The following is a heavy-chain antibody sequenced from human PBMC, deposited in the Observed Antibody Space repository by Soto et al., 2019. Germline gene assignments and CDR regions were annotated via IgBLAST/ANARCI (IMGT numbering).Heavy chain of an antibody. CDR1: GGTFSSYT. CDR2: IIPILGIA. CDR3: ARNNEGAFSGGSCYEYFQH. V-gene: IGHV1-69*02. D-gene: IGHD2-15*01. J-gene: IGHJ1*01. Sequence: QVQLVKSGAEVKKPGSSVKVSCKASGGTFSSYTISWVRQAPGQGLEWMGRIIPILGIANYAQKFQGRVTITADNSTNTAYMEMSSLRTEDTAVYYCARNNEGAFSGGSCYEYFQHWGQGTLGTVSS.